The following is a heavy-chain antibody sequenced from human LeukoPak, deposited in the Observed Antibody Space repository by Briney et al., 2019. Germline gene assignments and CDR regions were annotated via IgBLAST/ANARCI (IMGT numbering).Heavy chain of an antibody. CDR3: ASRPGQWLEYAFDI. Sequence: SETLSLTCTVSGGSISSSSYYWGWIRQPPGKGLEWIGSIYYSGSTYYNPSLKSRVTISVDTSKNQFSLKRSSVTAADTAVYYCASRPGQWLEYAFDIWGQGTMVTGSS. J-gene: IGHJ3*02. CDR2: IYYSGST. V-gene: IGHV4-39*01. D-gene: IGHD6-19*01. CDR1: GGSISSSSYY.